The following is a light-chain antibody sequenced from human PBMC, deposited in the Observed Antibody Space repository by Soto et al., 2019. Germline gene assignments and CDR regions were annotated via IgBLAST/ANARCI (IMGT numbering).Light chain of an antibody. CDR1: QSVSSSY. Sequence: EIVLTQSPGTLSLSPGERATLSCRASQSVSSSYLAWYQQKPGQAPRLLISGASGRATGIPVRFSGSGSGTDFPLHISGLEPEDFAVYYRKQHGRSGTFGQGTTVDLK. J-gene: IGKJ1*01. CDR2: GAS. V-gene: IGKV3-20*01. CDR3: KQHGRSGT.